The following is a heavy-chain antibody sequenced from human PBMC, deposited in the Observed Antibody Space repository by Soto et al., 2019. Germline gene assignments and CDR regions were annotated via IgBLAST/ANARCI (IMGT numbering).Heavy chain of an antibody. J-gene: IGHJ5*02. Sequence: PSETLSLTCTVSGGSISSSSYYWGWIRQPPGKGLEWIGSIYYSGSTYYNPSLRSRVTISVDTSKNQFSLKLSSVTAADTAVYYCARRLELRYFVPWGQGTLVTVSS. V-gene: IGHV4-39*01. CDR1: GGSISSSSYY. CDR2: IYYSGST. CDR3: ARRLELRYFVP. D-gene: IGHD3-9*01.